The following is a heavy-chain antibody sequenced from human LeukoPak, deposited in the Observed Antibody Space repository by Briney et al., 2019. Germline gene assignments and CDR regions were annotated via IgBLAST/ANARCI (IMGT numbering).Heavy chain of an antibody. D-gene: IGHD6-25*01. J-gene: IGHJ4*02. CDR1: GFTFSRCA. V-gene: IGHV3-23*01. CDR3: AKGSAAGRPYYFDY. CDR2: ISGAYT. Sequence: QPGGSLRLSCAASGFTFSRCAMSWVRQTPGKGLEWVSAISGAYTYYGDSVKGRFTISTDNSKTTLYLQMNNLRPEDTAVYYCAKGSAAGRPYYFDYWGQGTLVTVSS.